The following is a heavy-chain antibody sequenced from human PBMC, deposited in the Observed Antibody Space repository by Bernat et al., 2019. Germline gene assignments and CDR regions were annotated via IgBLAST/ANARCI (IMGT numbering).Heavy chain of an antibody. J-gene: IGHJ4*02. CDR3: TGESWVGGTYYGFDS. D-gene: IGHD1-26*01. V-gene: IGHV6-1*01. Sequence: QVQLQQSGPGLVKPSQTLSLTCVISGDSVSSNSAAWNWIRQSPSRGLEWLGRTYYRSKWYNDYVISMKGRITINPDTSKDQFSLQLNTLTEEDAAVYVGTGESWVGGTYYGFDSWDQGTLVTVSS. CDR1: GDSVSSNSAA. CDR2: TYYRSKWYN.